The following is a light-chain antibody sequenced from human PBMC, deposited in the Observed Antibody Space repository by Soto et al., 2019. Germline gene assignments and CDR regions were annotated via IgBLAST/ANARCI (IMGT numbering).Light chain of an antibody. J-gene: IGKJ1*01. CDR3: QQYGSSPWT. V-gene: IGKV3-20*01. CDR1: QSVSSSS. Sequence: EIVLTQSPCTLSVYPGERASLSCRASQSVSSSSLAWYQQIPGQAPRLLIYGASSRATGIPDRFSGSGSGTDFTLTISRLEPADFAVYYCQQYGSSPWTFGQGTKVDI. CDR2: GAS.